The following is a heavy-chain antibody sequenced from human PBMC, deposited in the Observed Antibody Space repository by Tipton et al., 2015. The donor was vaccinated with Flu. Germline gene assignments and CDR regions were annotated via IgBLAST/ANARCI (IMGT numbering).Heavy chain of an antibody. CDR2: INPNSGGT. CDR1: GYTFTGYY. Sequence: QLVQSGAEVKKPGAPVKVSCKASGYTFTGYYMHWVRQAPGQGLEWMGWINPNSGGTNYAQKFQGRVTMTRDTSIGTAYMELSRLRSDDTAVYYCARDWSGYSWAPQGYWGQGTLVTVSS. V-gene: IGHV1-2*02. D-gene: IGHD5-12*01. J-gene: IGHJ4*02. CDR3: ARDWSGYSWAPQGY.